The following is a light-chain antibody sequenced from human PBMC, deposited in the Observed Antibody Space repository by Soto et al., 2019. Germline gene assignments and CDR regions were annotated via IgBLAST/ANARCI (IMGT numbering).Light chain of an antibody. Sequence: EIVLAQSPATLSLSPGARATLSCRASQSVSRYLAWYQQKPGQAPRLLIYDASNRTTGIPARFSGSGSGTDFTLTISSLEPEDFAVYYCQQRSSWPITFGQGTRLENK. CDR3: QQRSSWPIT. CDR2: DAS. V-gene: IGKV3-11*01. CDR1: QSVSRY. J-gene: IGKJ5*01.